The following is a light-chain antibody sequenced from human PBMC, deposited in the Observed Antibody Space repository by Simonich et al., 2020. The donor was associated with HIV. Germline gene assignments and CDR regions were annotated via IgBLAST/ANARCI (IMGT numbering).Light chain of an antibody. J-gene: IGKJ2*01. Sequence: IVLTQSPGTLSLSPGERATLSCRARQSVGRTYLAWYQQKPGLAPRLLIYGASSRATGIPDRFSGSGSGTDFTLTISRLEPEDFAVYYCQQYGSSPPYTFGQGTKLEIK. V-gene: IGKV3-20*01. CDR3: QQYGSSPPYT. CDR1: QSVGRTY. CDR2: GAS.